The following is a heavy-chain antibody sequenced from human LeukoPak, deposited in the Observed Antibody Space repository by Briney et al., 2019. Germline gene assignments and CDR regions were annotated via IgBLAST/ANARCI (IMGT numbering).Heavy chain of an antibody. Sequence: GGSLRLSCAASGFTFSSYGMHWVRQAPGKGLEWVAFIRYDGSNKYYADSVKGRFTISRDNSKNTLYLQMNSLRAEDTAVYYCAKEGYYDSSGYYHDAFDIWGQGTMVTVSS. V-gene: IGHV3-30*02. CDR3: AKEGYYDSSGYYHDAFDI. D-gene: IGHD3-22*01. J-gene: IGHJ3*02. CDR1: GFTFSSYG. CDR2: IRYDGSNK.